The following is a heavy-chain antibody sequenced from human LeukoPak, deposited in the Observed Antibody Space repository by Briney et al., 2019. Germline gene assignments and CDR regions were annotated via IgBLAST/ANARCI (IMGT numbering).Heavy chain of an antibody. J-gene: IGHJ3*02. CDR2: VSYRGST. V-gene: IGHV4-59*01. CDR3: ARDPSGSYESDAFDI. Sequence: SETLSLTCTVSGDSMTNNYWSWIRQSPGKGLEWVGYVSYRGSTDYNASLKGRVTVSLDTSKSQFSLKMNSVSAADTAVYYCARDPSGSYESDAFDIWGQGTMVTVSS. D-gene: IGHD1-26*01. CDR1: GDSMTNNY.